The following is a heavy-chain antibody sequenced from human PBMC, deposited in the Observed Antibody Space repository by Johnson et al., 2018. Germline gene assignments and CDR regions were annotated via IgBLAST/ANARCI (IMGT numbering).Heavy chain of an antibody. Sequence: LVESGGGVVQPGRSLRLSCAASGFTFSSYVMHWFRQAPGKGLEWVAVIWYVGSNNYYAASVKGRFTISRDNSKNTLYRQMNSLRAEDTAVYYCARWGTYSGSLGNIFWGQGTMVTVSS. V-gene: IGHV3-33*01. D-gene: IGHD1-26*01. CDR3: ARWGTYSGSLGNIF. CDR2: IWYVGSNN. J-gene: IGHJ3*01. CDR1: GFTFSSYV.